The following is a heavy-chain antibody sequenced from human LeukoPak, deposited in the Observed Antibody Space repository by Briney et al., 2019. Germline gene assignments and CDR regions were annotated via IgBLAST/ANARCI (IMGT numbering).Heavy chain of an antibody. Sequence: GGSLRLSCAASGFIFNTYWMTWVRQARGKGLGWVASLNQDGNKKYYVDSVKGRFTISRDNAQKSLYLEMNSLRAEDTAVYYCARAVTSTEGYWGQGTLVTVSS. CDR2: LNQDGNKK. CDR1: GFIFNTYW. V-gene: IGHV3-7*03. J-gene: IGHJ4*02. CDR3: ARAVTSTEGY.